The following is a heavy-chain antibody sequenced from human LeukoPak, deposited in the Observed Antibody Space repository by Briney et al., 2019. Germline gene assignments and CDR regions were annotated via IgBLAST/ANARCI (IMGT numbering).Heavy chain of an antibody. J-gene: IGHJ4*02. CDR3: ARDNIAVVAATKAYYFDY. Sequence: SETLSLTCTVSGYSISSGYYWGWIRQPPGKGLEWIGSIYHSGSTYYNPSLKSRVTISVDTSKNQFSLKLSSVTAADTAVYYCARDNIAVVAATKAYYFDYWGQGTLVTVSS. D-gene: IGHD2-15*01. V-gene: IGHV4-38-2*02. CDR1: GYSISSGYY. CDR2: IYHSGST.